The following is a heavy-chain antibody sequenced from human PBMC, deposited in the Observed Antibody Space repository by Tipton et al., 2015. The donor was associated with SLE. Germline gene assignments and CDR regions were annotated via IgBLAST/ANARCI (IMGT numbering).Heavy chain of an antibody. Sequence: TLSLTCTVSGGSISTHYWSWIRQPPGKGLEWIGYISYSGSTNYNPSLKSRVTISVDTSKNQYSLKLSSVTAADTAVYYCARDAYCGGDCPRGWFDPWGLGTRVSDSA. CDR3: ARDAYCGGDCPRGWFDP. CDR2: ISYSGST. CDR1: GGSISTHY. D-gene: IGHD2-21*02. V-gene: IGHV4-59*11. J-gene: IGHJ5*02.